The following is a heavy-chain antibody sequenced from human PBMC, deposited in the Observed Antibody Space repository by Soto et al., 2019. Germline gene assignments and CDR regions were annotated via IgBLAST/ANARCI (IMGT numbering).Heavy chain of an antibody. CDR3: AKRGDIVEVSRTFVGYGMDV. CDR1: GFTFRNYA. J-gene: IGHJ6*02. Sequence: EVQLLESGGALVQPGGSLRLSCAASGFTFRNYAMSWVRQAPGKGLEWVSRISGNGGDINYADSVKGRFTISRDNSKNTLYLQMSSLGAEDTAVYYCAKRGDIVEVSRTFVGYGMDVWGQGTTVTVS. CDR2: ISGNGGDI. D-gene: IGHD2-2*01. V-gene: IGHV3-23*01.